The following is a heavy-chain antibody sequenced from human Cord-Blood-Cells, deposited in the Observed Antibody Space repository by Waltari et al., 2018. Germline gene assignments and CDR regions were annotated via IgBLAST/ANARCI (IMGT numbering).Heavy chain of an antibody. D-gene: IGHD2-8*01. J-gene: IGHJ6*02. Sequence: QVQLVQSGAEVKKPGASVKVSCTASGYTFTGYYMYWVRQAPGQGLEWMGWINPNSGGTNYAQKFQGWVTMTRDTSISTAYMELSRLRSDDTAVYYCARSGCTNGVCYYGMDVWGQGTTVTVSS. CDR3: ARSGCTNGVCYYGMDV. V-gene: IGHV1-2*04. CDR1: GYTFTGYY. CDR2: INPNSGGT.